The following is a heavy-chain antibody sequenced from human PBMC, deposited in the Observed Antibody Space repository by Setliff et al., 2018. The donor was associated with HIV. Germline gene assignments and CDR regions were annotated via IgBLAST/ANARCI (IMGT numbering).Heavy chain of an antibody. CDR3: ARGGPLRFLEWLLSFFDY. J-gene: IGHJ4*02. D-gene: IGHD3-3*01. CDR2: ISGFNGNT. V-gene: IGHV1-18*01. CDR1: GYSFARYG. Sequence: ASVKVSCKASGYSFARYGLSWVRQAPGQGLEWMGWISGFNGNTKYAQKFQGRVTMTRVTSISTAYMELSGLRSDDTAVYYCARGGPLRFLEWLLSFFDYWGQGTLVTVSS.